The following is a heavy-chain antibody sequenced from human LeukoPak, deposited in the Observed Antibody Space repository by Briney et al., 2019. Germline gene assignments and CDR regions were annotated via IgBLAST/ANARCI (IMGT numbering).Heavy chain of an antibody. D-gene: IGHD1-7*01. CDR3: AREELSGDLDY. CDR2: IYYSGST. J-gene: IGHJ4*02. Sequence: SETLSLTCTVSGGSISSYYWSWIRQPPGKGLEWIGYIYYSGSTNYNPSLKSRVTISVDTSKNQFSLKLSSVTAADTAVYYCAREELSGDLDYWGQGTLVTVSS. CDR1: GGSISSYY. V-gene: IGHV4-59*01.